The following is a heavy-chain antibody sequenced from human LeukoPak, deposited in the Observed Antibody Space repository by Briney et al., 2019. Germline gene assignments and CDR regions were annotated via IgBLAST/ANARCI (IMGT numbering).Heavy chain of an antibody. V-gene: IGHV3-21*01. J-gene: IGHJ4*02. CDR3: ARDGGRGYAVDY. Sequence: EGSLRLSCAASGFTFSSYSMNWVRQAPGKGLEWVSSISSSSSYIYYADSVKGRFTISRDNAKNSLYLQMNSLRAEDTAVYYCARDGGRGYAVDYWGQGTLVTVSS. CDR1: GFTFSSYS. D-gene: IGHD5-12*01. CDR2: ISSSSSYI.